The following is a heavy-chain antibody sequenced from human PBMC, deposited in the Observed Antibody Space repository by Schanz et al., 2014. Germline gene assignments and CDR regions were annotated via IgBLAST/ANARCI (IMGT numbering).Heavy chain of an antibody. J-gene: IGHJ4*02. D-gene: IGHD1-26*01. CDR3: ARGFLASGGKTFDC. V-gene: IGHV1-46*01. CDR2: INPSGGST. CDR1: GYTLTGFG. Sequence: QVQLVQSGAEVKKPGASVKVSCKASGYTLTGFGVSWVRQAPGQGLEWMGIINPSGGSTDYAQKFQGRVTMTRDTSTSTVYMELSSLRSEDTAVYYCARGFLASGGKTFDCWGQGTLVTVSS.